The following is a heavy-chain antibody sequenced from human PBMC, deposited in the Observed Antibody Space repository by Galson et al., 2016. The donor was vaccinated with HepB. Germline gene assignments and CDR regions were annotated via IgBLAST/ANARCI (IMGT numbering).Heavy chain of an antibody. CDR2: INSDGSNI. CDR3: TRVFRGLAVGFDL. Sequence: SLRLSCAASGFTFSTYWMYWVRQAPGKGLVWVSRINSDGSNISHADSVKGRFTISRDNAKNTLYLQMNSLRAEDTAVYYCTRVFRGLAVGFDLWGQGTMVTVSS. V-gene: IGHV3-74*01. D-gene: IGHD6-19*01. CDR1: GFTFSTYW. J-gene: IGHJ3*01.